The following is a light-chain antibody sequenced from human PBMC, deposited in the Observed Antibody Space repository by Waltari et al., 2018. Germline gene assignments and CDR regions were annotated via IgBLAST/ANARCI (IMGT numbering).Light chain of an antibody. CDR3: CSYVGGSSLI. CDR1: SSDVGSSNL. J-gene: IGLJ2*01. Sequence: QSALAQPASVSGSPAQSITISCTGTSSDVGSSNLVSWYQQHPGKVPKLMIYEVIKRPSGVSNRFSGSKSGNTASLTISGLQAEDEADYYCCSYVGGSSLIFGGGTKLTVL. CDR2: EVI. V-gene: IGLV2-23*02.